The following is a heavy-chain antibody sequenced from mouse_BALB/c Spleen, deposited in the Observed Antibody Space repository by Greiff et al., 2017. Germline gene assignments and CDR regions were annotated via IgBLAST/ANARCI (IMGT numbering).Heavy chain of an antibody. CDR2: INPDSSTI. D-gene: IGHD1-1*01. V-gene: IGHV4-1*02. CDR1: GFDFSRYW. J-gene: IGHJ4*01. Sequence: EVQVVESGGGLVQPGGSLKLSCAASGFDFSRYWMSWVRQAPGKGLEWIGEINPDSSTINYTPSLKDKFIISRDNAKNTLYLQMSKVRSEDTALYYCARRGYYGSSYFYAMDYWGQGTSVTVSS. CDR3: ARRGYYGSSYFYAMDY.